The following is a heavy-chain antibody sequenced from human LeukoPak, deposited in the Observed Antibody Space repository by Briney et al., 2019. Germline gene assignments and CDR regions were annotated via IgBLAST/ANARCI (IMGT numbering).Heavy chain of an antibody. CDR3: AKDWDVDTAMGSDYDY. CDR2: ISGSGGST. D-gene: IGHD5-18*01. V-gene: IGHV3-23*01. J-gene: IGHJ4*02. Sequence: GGSLRLSCAASGFTFSSYAMSWVRQAPGKGLEWVSAISGSGGSTYYADSVKGLFTISRDNSKNTLYLQMNSLRAEDTAVYYCAKDWDVDTAMGSDYDYWGQGTLVTVSS. CDR1: GFTFSSYA.